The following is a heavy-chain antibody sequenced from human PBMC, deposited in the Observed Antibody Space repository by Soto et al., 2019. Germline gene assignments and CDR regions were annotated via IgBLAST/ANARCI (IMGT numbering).Heavy chain of an antibody. CDR2: ISSSSSDI. Sequence: EVQLVESGGGLVEPGGSLRLTCVASGFTFSNYNMNWVRQAPGKGLEWVSYISSSSSDIYYADSVKGRFTVSRDNAENSLYLQMNSLRVEDAAVYYCARVPRYLYYFDYWGQGSLVTVSS. CDR3: ARVPRYLYYFDY. V-gene: IGHV3-48*01. D-gene: IGHD1-1*01. CDR1: GFTFSNYN. J-gene: IGHJ4*02.